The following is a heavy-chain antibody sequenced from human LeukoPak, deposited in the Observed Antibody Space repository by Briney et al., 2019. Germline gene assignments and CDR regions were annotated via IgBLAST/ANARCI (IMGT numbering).Heavy chain of an antibody. V-gene: IGHV4-59*08. CDR2: IYYSGST. Sequence: SETLSLTCTVSGGSISSYYWSWIRQPPGKGLEWIGYIYYSGSTNYNPSLKSRVTISVDTSKNQFSLKLSSVTAADTAVYCCARLGSGYDGLYYFDYWGQGTLVTVSS. CDR3: ARLGSGYDGLYYFDY. J-gene: IGHJ4*02. CDR1: GGSISSYY. D-gene: IGHD5-12*01.